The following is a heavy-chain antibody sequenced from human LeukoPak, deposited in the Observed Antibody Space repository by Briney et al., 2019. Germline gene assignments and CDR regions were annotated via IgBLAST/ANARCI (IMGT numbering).Heavy chain of an antibody. D-gene: IGHD3-3*01. CDR2: ISGSGGST. CDR3: ARERQNKDFWSGGDY. Sequence: PGGSLRLSCAASGFTFSSYAMSWVRQAPGKGLEWVSGISGSGGSTYYADSVKGRFTISRDNSKNTLYLEMNSLRAEDTAVYYCARERQNKDFWSGGDYWGQGTLVTVSS. V-gene: IGHV3-23*01. CDR1: GFTFSSYA. J-gene: IGHJ4*02.